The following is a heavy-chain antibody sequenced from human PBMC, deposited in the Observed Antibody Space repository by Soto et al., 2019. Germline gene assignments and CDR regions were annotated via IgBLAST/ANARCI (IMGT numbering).Heavy chain of an antibody. J-gene: IGHJ6*02. Sequence: GGSLRLSCAASGFAFSGYGMHWVRQAPGKGLEWGAGIWHDGTNKDYADSVKGRFTISRDNAKNFLYLEMNSLRAEDTALYYCARDPDNCDFWSGYYSVGPRHGPYYYGMDVWGQGTTVTVSS. CDR3: ARDPDNCDFWSGYYSVGPRHGPYYYGMDV. CDR1: GFAFSGYG. D-gene: IGHD3-3*01. V-gene: IGHV3-33*01. CDR2: IWHDGTNK.